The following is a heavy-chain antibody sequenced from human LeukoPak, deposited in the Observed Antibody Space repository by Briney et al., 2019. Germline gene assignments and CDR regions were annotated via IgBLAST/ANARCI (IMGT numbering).Heavy chain of an antibody. D-gene: IGHD3-10*01. CDR1: GFTFSSYS. Sequence: GGSLRLSCAASGFTFSSYSMNWVRQAPGKGLEWVSSISSSSSYIYYADSVKGRFTISRDNAKNSLYLQMNSLRAEDTAVYYCARDQKYNDCGSGSYYPSGIDYWGQGTLVTVSS. V-gene: IGHV3-21*01. CDR3: ARDQKYNDCGSGSYYPSGIDY. J-gene: IGHJ4*02. CDR2: ISSSSSYI.